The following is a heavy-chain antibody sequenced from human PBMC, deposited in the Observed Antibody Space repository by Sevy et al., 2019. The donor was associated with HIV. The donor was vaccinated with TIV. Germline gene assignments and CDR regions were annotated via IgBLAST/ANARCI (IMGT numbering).Heavy chain of an antibody. V-gene: IGHV3-23*01. J-gene: IGHJ6*02. CDR2: ISGSGGST. CDR1: GFTFSSYA. Sequence: GGSLRLSCAASGFTFSSYAMSWVRQAPGKGLEWVSAISGSGGSTYYADSVKGRFTISRDNSKNTLYLQMNSLRVEDTDVYYCAKDSSPAAGGEPYYYYGMDVWGQGTTVTVSS. D-gene: IGHD6-13*01. CDR3: AKDSSPAAGGEPYYYYGMDV.